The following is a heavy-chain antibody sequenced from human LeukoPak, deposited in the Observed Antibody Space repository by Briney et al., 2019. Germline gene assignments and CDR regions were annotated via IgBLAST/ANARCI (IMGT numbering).Heavy chain of an antibody. CDR2: INSDGSTT. CDR1: GFTFSSYW. V-gene: IGHV3-74*01. CDR3: VRYFGSTDY. Sequence: AVGSLRLSCAVSGFTFSSYWMHWVRQGPGKGLVWVARINSDGSTTNYADSVKGRFTISRDNAKNTLYLQMNSLRAEDTAVYYCVRYFGSTDYWGQGTLVTVSS. J-gene: IGHJ4*02. D-gene: IGHD2-2*01.